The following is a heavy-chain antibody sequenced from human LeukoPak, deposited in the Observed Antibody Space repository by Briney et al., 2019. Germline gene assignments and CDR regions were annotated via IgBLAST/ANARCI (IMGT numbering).Heavy chain of an antibody. CDR1: EFTFSNYW. Sequence: PWGSLRLSCLASEFTFSNYWMAWVRQAPGKGLEWVASTGQYGQDDDYVDSVRGRFTISRDFAKISLFLQMNSLRVEDTAVYYCAAGGAPGRFDYWGRGAPVTVSS. V-gene: IGHV3-7*01. CDR2: TGQYGQDD. D-gene: IGHD6-13*01. CDR3: AAGGAPGRFDY. J-gene: IGHJ4*02.